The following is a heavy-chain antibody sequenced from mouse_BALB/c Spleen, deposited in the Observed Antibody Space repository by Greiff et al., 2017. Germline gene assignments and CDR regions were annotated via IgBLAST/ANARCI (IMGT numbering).Heavy chain of an antibody. D-gene: IGHD1-1*01. CDR3: ARIDYYGSSYDY. J-gene: IGHJ2*01. CDR1: GYTFTSYW. Sequence: VQLQESGAELAKPGASVKMSCKASGYTFTSYWMHWVKQRPGQGLEWIGYINPSTGYTEYNQKFKDKATLTADKSSSTAYMQLSSLTSEDSAVYYCARIDYYGSSYDYWGQGTTLTVSS. CDR2: INPSTGYT. V-gene: IGHV1-7*01.